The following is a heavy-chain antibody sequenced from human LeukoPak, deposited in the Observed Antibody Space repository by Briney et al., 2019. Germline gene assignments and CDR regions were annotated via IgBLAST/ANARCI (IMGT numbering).Heavy chain of an antibody. CDR1: GFTFSSYA. V-gene: IGHV3-23*01. D-gene: IGHD3-22*01. J-gene: IGHJ4*02. CDR2: FSGRGGST. CDR3: AKGGSSYSEMDY. Sequence: GGSLRLSCAASGFTFSSYAMSWVRQAPGKGLEWVSTFSGRGGSTYYADSVKGRFTISRDNSKNTLYLQMNSLRADDTAVYYCAKGGSSYSEMDYWGQGTLVTVSS.